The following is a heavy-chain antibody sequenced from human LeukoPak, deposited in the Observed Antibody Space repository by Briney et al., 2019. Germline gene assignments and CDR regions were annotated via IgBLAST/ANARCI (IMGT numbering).Heavy chain of an antibody. CDR2: ISYDESKK. CDR3: AKDEIGY. Sequence: GRSLRLSCAASGFTFSTHAMHWVRQAPGKGLEWVAIISYDESKKYYADSVKGRFTISRDNSKNTLYLQMNSLRAEDTAVYYCAKDEIGYWGQGTLVTVSS. CDR1: GFTFSTHA. J-gene: IGHJ4*02. D-gene: IGHD2-21*01. V-gene: IGHV3-30*04.